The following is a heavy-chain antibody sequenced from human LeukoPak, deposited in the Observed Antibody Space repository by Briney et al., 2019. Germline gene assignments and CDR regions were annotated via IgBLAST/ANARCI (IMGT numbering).Heavy chain of an antibody. CDR2: ISGSGGST. CDR3: AKIIVEPGG. D-gene: IGHD2-15*01. Sequence: GGSLRLSCAASGFTFSSYAMSWVRQAPGKGLEWVSAISGSGGSTYYADSVKGRFTISRDNSKNMLYLQMNSLRVEDTAVYHCAKIIVEPGGWGQGTLVTVSS. V-gene: IGHV3-23*01. CDR1: GFTFSSYA. J-gene: IGHJ4*02.